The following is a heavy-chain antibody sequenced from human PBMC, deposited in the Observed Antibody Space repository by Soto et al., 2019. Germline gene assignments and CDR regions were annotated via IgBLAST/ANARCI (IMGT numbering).Heavy chain of an antibody. CDR2: ISYDGSNK. CDR3: TKCCGATVTIRYYYYGMDV. D-gene: IGHD4-4*01. J-gene: IGHJ6*02. Sequence: QVQLVESGGGVVQPGRSLRLSCAASGFTFSSYGMHWVRQAPGKGLEWVAVISYDGSNKYYADSVKGRFTISRDNSKNTLYLQMNSLRAEDTAVYYCTKCCGATVTIRYYYYGMDVWGQGTTVTVSS. CDR1: GFTFSSYG. V-gene: IGHV3-30*18.